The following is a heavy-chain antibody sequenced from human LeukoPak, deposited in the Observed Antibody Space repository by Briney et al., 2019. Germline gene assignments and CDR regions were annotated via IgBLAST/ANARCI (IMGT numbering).Heavy chain of an antibody. CDR2: INPNSGGT. Sequence: GASVKVSCKASGYTFTGYYMHWVRQAPGQGLEWMGWINPNSGGTNYAQKFQGRVTMTRDTSISTAYMELSRLRSDDTAVYYCARDGSRQQQPFDPWGQGTLVTVSS. D-gene: IGHD1/OR15-1a*01. J-gene: IGHJ5*02. V-gene: IGHV1-2*02. CDR1: GYTFTGYY. CDR3: ARDGSRQQQPFDP.